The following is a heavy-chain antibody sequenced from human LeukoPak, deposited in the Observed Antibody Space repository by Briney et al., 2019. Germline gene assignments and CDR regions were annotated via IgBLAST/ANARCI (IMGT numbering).Heavy chain of an antibody. Sequence: GGSLRLSCAASGFTFSSYWMHLVRQAPGKGLVWVSRIKSDGSTTTYADSVKGRFTISRDNAKNTLYLQMNSLRAEDTAVYYCARVVDTHSDYWGQGTLVTVSS. V-gene: IGHV3-74*01. D-gene: IGHD5-18*01. CDR3: ARVVDTHSDY. CDR2: IKSDGSTT. CDR1: GFTFSSYW. J-gene: IGHJ4*02.